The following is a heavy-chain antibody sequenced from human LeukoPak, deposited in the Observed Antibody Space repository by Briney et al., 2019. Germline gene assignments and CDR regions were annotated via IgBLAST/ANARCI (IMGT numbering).Heavy chain of an antibody. J-gene: IGHJ4*02. V-gene: IGHV3-64*01. Sequence: PGGSLRLSCAASGFTFSSYAMHWVRQAPGKGLEYVSAISSNGGSTSYANSVKGRFTISRDNSKNTLYLQMGSLRADDMAVYYCARDRYCSGGSCYRHFDYWGQGVLVTVSS. CDR3: ARDRYCSGGSCYRHFDY. CDR1: GFTFSSYA. CDR2: ISSNGGST. D-gene: IGHD2-15*01.